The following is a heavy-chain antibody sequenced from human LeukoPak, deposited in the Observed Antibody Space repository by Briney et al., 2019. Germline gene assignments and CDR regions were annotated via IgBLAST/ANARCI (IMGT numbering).Heavy chain of an antibody. J-gene: IGHJ3*02. Sequence: SETLSLTCTVPGGSISSSSYYWGWIRQPPGKGLEWIGCIYYSGSTYYNPSLKSRITISVDTSKNQFSLKLSSVTAADTAVYYCARDYDFWSGYYPDAFDIWGQGTMVTVSS. V-gene: IGHV4-39*02. D-gene: IGHD3-3*01. CDR3: ARDYDFWSGYYPDAFDI. CDR2: IYYSGST. CDR1: GGSISSSSYY.